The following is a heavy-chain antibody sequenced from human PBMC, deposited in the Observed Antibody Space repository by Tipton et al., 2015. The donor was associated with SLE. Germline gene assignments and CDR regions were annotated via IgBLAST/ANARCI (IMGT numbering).Heavy chain of an antibody. Sequence: QVQLVQSGAEVKKPGASVKVSCEASGYTFTGYHIHWVRQAPGQGLEWMGCVSTNNGDTHYAQNFQGRVTMTRDTSISTAFLEMNSLTSDDTAVYYCARDDNGDRGDFDHWGQGTLVTVSS. V-gene: IGHV1-2*02. CDR1: GYTFTGYH. J-gene: IGHJ4*02. CDR3: ARDDNGDRGDFDH. D-gene: IGHD4-17*01. CDR2: VSTNNGDT.